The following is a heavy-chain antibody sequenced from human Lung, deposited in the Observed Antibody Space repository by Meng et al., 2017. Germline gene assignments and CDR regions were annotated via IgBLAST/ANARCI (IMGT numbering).Heavy chain of an antibody. CDR1: GFTFSSYN. D-gene: IGHD3-9*01. CDR2: INTDASST. J-gene: IGHJ4*02. Sequence: GESLKISCAASGFTFSSYNMHWVRQTPGEGLVWVSRINTDASSTTYADSVKGRFTISRDDAKNTVYLQMNSLRAEDTAAYYCARDADWVIFDHWGQGALVTVSS. V-gene: IGHV3-74*03. CDR3: ARDADWVIFDH.